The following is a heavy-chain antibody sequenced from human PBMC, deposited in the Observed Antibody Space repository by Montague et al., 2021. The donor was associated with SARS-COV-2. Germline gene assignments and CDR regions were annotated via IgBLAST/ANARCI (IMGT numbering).Heavy chain of an antibody. CDR2: INHTGST. Sequence: SETLSLTCAVYGGSFSNKYWTWIRQPPGKGLEWIGEINHTGSTNYKPSLKRRVTISVDTSKNQFSLKLKSVTAADTANYYCARGHQGVAMIVVVMIGAEYYFDYWGQGSLVTVSS. J-gene: IGHJ4*02. V-gene: IGHV4-34*01. CDR1: GGSFSNKY. CDR3: ARGHQGVAMIVVVMIGAEYYFDY. D-gene: IGHD3-22*01.